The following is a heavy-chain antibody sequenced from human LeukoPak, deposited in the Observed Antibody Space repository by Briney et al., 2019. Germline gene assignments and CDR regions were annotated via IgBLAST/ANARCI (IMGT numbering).Heavy chain of an antibody. Sequence: SETLSLTCAVYGGSFSGYYWSWIRQPAWKGLEWIGRIYTSGSTNYNPSLKSRVTISVDTSKNQFSLKLSSVTAADTAVYYCARHRFPAFDIWGQGTMVTVSS. CDR2: IYTSGST. V-gene: IGHV4-59*10. J-gene: IGHJ3*02. CDR3: ARHRFPAFDI. D-gene: IGHD3-3*01. CDR1: GGSFSGYY.